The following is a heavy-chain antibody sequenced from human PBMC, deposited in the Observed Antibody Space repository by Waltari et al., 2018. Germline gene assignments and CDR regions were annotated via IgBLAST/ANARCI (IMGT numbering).Heavy chain of an antibody. CDR1: GNTLTGLS. CDR2: FDPEDGET. D-gene: IGHD1-26*01. Sequence: QVQLVQSGAEVKKPGASVKVSCKVSGNTLTGLSMHWVRQAPGKGLEWMGGFDPEDGETIYAQKFQGRVTMTEVTSTDTAYMELSSLRSDDTAVYYCATSGTYYFHWFDPWGQGTLVTVSS. J-gene: IGHJ5*02. V-gene: IGHV1-24*01. CDR3: ATSGTYYFHWFDP.